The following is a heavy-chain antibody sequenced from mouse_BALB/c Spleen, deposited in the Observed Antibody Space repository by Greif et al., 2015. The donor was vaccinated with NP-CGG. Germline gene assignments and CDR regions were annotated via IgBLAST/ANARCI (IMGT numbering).Heavy chain of an antibody. V-gene: IGHV1S137*01. Sequence: QVQLQQSGAELVRPGVSVKISCKGSGYTSTDYAMHWVKQSHAKSLEWIGVISTYYGDASYNQKFKGKATMTVDKSSSTAYMELARLTSEDSAIYYCARGSSYDGIYYYAMDYWGQGTSVTVSS. CDR3: ARGSSYDGIYYYAMDY. D-gene: IGHD1-1*01. CDR2: ISTYYGDA. CDR1: GYTSTDYA. J-gene: IGHJ4*01.